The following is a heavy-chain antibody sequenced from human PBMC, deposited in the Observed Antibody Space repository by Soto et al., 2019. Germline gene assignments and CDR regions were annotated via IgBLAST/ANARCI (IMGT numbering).Heavy chain of an antibody. CDR2: ISWNSGSI. CDR1: GFTFDDFA. J-gene: IGHJ6*02. V-gene: IGHV3-9*01. Sequence: EVQLVESGGDLVQPGRSLRLSCVTSGFTFDDFAMHWVRQAPGKGLEWVSGISWNSGSIGYADPVKGRFTISRDNAKNSLYLEMNSLRTEDTALYYCARDGLDYYGLDVWGQGTTVTVSS. CDR3: ARDGLDYYGLDV.